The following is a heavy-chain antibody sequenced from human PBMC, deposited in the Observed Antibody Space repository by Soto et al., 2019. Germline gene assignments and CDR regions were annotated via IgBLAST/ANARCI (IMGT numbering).Heavy chain of an antibody. D-gene: IGHD1-7*01. V-gene: IGHV3-49*04. J-gene: IGHJ4*02. Sequence: PGGSLRLSCTASGFTFGDYAMSWVRQAPGKGLEWVGFIRSKAYGGTTEYAASVKGRFTISRDDSKSIAYLQMNSLKTEDTAVYYCARDRQLTGTTDFGYWGQGTLVTISS. CDR2: IRSKAYGGTT. CDR1: GFTFGDYA. CDR3: ARDRQLTGTTDFGY.